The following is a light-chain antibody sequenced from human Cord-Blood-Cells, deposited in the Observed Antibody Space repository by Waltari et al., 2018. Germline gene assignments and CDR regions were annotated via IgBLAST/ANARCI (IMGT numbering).Light chain of an antibody. V-gene: IGKV3-11*01. Sequence: EIVLTQSPATLSLSPGERATLSCRASQRVTSYLAWYQQKPGQAPRLLIYDASNRATGIPARVSGSGSGTDFTLTISSLEPEDFAVYYCQQRSNWYTFGQGTKLEIK. CDR2: DAS. CDR3: QQRSNWYT. CDR1: QRVTSY. J-gene: IGKJ2*01.